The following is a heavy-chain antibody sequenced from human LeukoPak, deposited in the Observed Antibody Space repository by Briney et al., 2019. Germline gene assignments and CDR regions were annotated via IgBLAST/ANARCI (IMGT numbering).Heavy chain of an antibody. Sequence: GGSLILSCAAAGFTFITYALNWVRQAPGKGLEWVSSISGSGDSTYYAASVKGRFTISRDNSKNTLFLQMNSLRAEDTAVYYCAKSPDVAGTGRFDYWGQGTLVTVSS. CDR3: AKSPDVAGTGRFDY. D-gene: IGHD6-19*01. J-gene: IGHJ4*02. V-gene: IGHV3-23*01. CDR2: ISGSGDST. CDR1: GFTFITYA.